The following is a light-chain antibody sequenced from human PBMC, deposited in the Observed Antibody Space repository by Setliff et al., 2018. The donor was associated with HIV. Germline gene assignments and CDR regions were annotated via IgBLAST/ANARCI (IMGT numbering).Light chain of an antibody. CDR1: SSDVGGYNY. V-gene: IGLV2-8*01. Sequence: QSVLTQPPSASGSPGQSVTISCTGTSSDVGGYNYVSWYQQHPGKAPKLMIYEVTKRPSGVPDRFSGSKSGNTASLTVSGLQAEDEADYFCASYAGRFYFFGSGTKSPS. J-gene: IGLJ1*01. CDR2: EVT. CDR3: ASYAGRFYF.